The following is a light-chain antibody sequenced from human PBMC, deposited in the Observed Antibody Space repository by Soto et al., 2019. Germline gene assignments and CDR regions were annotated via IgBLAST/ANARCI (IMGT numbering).Light chain of an antibody. Sequence: QSALTQPPSASGSPGQSVTISCTGTSSDVGGYNYVSWYQQHPGKAPKLIIYEVSERPSGVPDRFSGSKSGNTASLTVSGLHDEDAADYCCNSYAGNTIVVFGGGTKLTVL. CDR3: NSYAGNTIVV. V-gene: IGLV2-8*01. J-gene: IGLJ2*01. CDR1: SSDVGGYNY. CDR2: EVS.